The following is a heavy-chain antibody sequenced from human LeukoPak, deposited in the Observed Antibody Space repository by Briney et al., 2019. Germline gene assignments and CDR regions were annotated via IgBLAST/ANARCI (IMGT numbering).Heavy chain of an antibody. CDR2: IYHSGST. CDR3: ASRSRFSEWLWID. CDR1: GGSISSTNW. Sequence: PSGTLSLTCAVSGGSISSTNWWSWVRQPPGKGLEWIGEIYHSGSTSYNPSLKSRVTISLDKSKNQFSLKLSSVTAADTAVYYCASRSRFSEWLWIDWGQGTLVTVSS. V-gene: IGHV4-4*02. D-gene: IGHD3-3*01. J-gene: IGHJ4*02.